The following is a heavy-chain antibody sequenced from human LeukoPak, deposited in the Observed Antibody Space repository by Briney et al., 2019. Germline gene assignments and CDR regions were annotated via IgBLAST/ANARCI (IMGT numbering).Heavy chain of an antibody. CDR2: INHSGST. V-gene: IGHV4-39*07. CDR3: ARGQDYFDY. CDR1: GGSISSSTYY. J-gene: IGHJ4*02. Sequence: SETLSLTCTVSGGSISSSTYYWSWVRQPPGKGLEWIGEINHSGSTNYNPSLKSRVTISVDTSKNQFSLKLSSVTAADTAVYYCARGQDYFDYWGQGTLVTVSS.